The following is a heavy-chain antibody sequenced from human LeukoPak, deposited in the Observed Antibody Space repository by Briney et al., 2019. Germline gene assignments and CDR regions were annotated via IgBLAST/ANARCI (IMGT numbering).Heavy chain of an antibody. CDR2: IHHSGST. V-gene: IGHV4-38-2*02. Sequence: SETLSLTCIVSGYSISSGYYWGWIRQPPGKGLEWIGNIHHSGSTYYNPSLKSRVTISVDTSKNQLSLKLSSVTAADTAEYYCARVAAGIGFFQHWGQGTLVTVSS. CDR3: ARVAAGIGFFQH. CDR1: GYSISSGYY. J-gene: IGHJ1*01. D-gene: IGHD6-13*01.